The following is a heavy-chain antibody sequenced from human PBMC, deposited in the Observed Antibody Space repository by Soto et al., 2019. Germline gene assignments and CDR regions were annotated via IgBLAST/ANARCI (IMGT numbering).Heavy chain of an antibody. CDR3: ARATSVGSFWSGYHKDGMDV. V-gene: IGHV6-1*01. Sequence: SQTLSLTCAISGDSVSSNRAAWNWIRQSPSRGLEWLGRTYYRSKWYNDYAVSVKSRITINPDTSKNQFSLQLNSVTPEDTAVYYCARATSVGSFWSGYHKDGMDVWGQGTTVTVSS. CDR2: TYYRSKWYN. D-gene: IGHD3-3*01. CDR1: GDSVSSNRAA. J-gene: IGHJ6*02.